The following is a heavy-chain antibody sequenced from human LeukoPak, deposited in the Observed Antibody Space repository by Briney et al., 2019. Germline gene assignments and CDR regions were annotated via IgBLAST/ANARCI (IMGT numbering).Heavy chain of an antibody. D-gene: IGHD6-13*01. CDR2: ISGSGGDT. CDR3: AKFRSWYYFDY. J-gene: IGHJ4*02. CDR1: GFTFSGYA. V-gene: IGHV3-23*01. Sequence: GGSLRLSCAASGFTFSGYAMSWVRQAPGKGLDWVSAISGSGGDTYYADSVKGRFTISRDNSKNTLYLQMDSLRAEDTAVYYCAKFRSWYYFDYWGQGTLVTVSS.